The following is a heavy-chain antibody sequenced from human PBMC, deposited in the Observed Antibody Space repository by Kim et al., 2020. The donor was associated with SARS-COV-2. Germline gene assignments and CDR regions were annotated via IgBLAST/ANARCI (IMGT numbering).Heavy chain of an antibody. CDR3: ATDQTGYSYGPYFDY. J-gene: IGHJ4*02. CDR1: GYTLTELS. V-gene: IGHV1-24*01. CDR2: FDPEDGET. D-gene: IGHD5-18*01. Sequence: ASVKVSCKVSGYTLTELSMHWVRQAPGKGLEWMGGFDPEDGETIYAQKFQGRVTMTEDTSTDTAYMELSSLRSEDTAVYYCATDQTGYSYGPYFDYWGQGTLVTVSS.